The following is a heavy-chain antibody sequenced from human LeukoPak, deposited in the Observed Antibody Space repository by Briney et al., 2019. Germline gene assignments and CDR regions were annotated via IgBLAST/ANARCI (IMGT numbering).Heavy chain of an antibody. CDR3: ARDPGYCSGGSCHYYYYYYMDV. CDR2: IISSSSYI. V-gene: IGHV3-21*01. CDR1: GFTFSSYS. Sequence: GGSLRLSCAASGFTFSSYSMNWVRQAPGKGLEWGSSIISSSSYIYYADSVKGRFTISRDNAKNSLYLQMNSLRAEDTAVYYCARDPGYCSGGSCHYYYYYYMDVWGKGTTVTVSS. J-gene: IGHJ6*03. D-gene: IGHD2-15*01.